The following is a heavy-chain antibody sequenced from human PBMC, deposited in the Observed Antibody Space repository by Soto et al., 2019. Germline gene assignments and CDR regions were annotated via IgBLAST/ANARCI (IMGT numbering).Heavy chain of an antibody. Sequence: QVQLVESGGGVVQPGRSLRLSCAASGFTFSSYGMHWVRQAPGKGLEWVAVISYDGSNKYYADSVKGRFTISRDNSKNKLYLQRNSLRAEDTAVYYCAKSVGFTVTDTTDGIGAFDIWGQGTMVTVSS. CDR2: ISYDGSNK. CDR1: GFTFSSYG. V-gene: IGHV3-30*18. CDR3: AKSVGFTVTDTTDGIGAFDI. J-gene: IGHJ3*02. D-gene: IGHD4-17*01.